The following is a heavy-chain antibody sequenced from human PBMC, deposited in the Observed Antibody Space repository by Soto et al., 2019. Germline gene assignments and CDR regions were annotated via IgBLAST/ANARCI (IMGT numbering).Heavy chain of an antibody. CDR1: GFTFSSYG. CDR2: VWYDGSNE. V-gene: IGHV3-33*01. J-gene: IGHJ4*02. D-gene: IGHD2-15*01. Sequence: QVQLVESGGGVVQPGRSLRLSCAASGFTFSSYGMHWFRQAPGKGLEWVAVVWYDGSNEYYADSVKGRFTISRDNSKNTLYLQMSSLRAEDTAVYYCARAYCSGGRCNPGGYWGQGTLVTVSS. CDR3: ARAYCSGGRCNPGGY.